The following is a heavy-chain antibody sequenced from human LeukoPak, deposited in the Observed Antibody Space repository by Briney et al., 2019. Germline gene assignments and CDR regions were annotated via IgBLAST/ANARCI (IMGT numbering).Heavy chain of an antibody. CDR3: ASLRRSGYDCHYYFDF. CDR1: GFTFGGYG. V-gene: IGHV3-21*01. D-gene: IGHD5-12*01. J-gene: IGHJ4*02. Sequence: GGSLRLSCAASGFTFGGYGMNWVRQAPGKGLEWVSSISRSSSYIYYADSVKGRFTISRDNAKNSLYLQMNSLRAEDTALYYYASLRRSGYDCHYYFDFWGQGTLVTVSS. CDR2: ISRSSSYI.